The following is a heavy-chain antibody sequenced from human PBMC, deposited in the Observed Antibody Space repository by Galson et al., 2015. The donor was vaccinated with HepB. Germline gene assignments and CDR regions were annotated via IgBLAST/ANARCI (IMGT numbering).Heavy chain of an antibody. J-gene: IGHJ5*02. V-gene: IGHV5-10-1*01. CDR3: ARHLRNYGSGTYNNVWDWFDP. CDR1: GYSFTSFW. D-gene: IGHD3-10*01. Sequence: QSGAEVKKPGESLRISCKGSGYSFTSFWISWVRQMPGKGLEWMGRIDPSDSYTNYSPSFQGHVTISADKSISTAYLQWSSLKASDTAMYYCARHLRNYGSGTYNNVWDWFDPWGQGTLVTVSS. CDR2: IDPSDSYT.